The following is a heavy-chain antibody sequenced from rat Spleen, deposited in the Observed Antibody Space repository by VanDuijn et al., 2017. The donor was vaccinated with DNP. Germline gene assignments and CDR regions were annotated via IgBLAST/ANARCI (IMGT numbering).Heavy chain of an antibody. CDR3: TRGSSLPGYLDY. D-gene: IGHD1-4*01. CDR1: GFSFSDYY. CDR2: IIYDGSRT. Sequence: EVQLVESGGGLVQPGRSLKLSCVASGFSFSDYYMAWVRQAPKKGLEWVATIIYDGSRTYYRDSVKGRFTISRDNGESSLYLQMNSLWSEDTATYYCTRGSSLPGYLDYWGQGVLVTVSS. V-gene: IGHV5-7*01. J-gene: IGHJ2*01.